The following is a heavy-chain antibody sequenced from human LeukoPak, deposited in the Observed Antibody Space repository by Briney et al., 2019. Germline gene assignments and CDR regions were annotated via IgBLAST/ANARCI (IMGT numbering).Heavy chain of an antibody. D-gene: IGHD6-6*01. CDR3: ARAGSSIAARREKYYYYMDV. Sequence: SVTVSCKASGGTFSSYAISWVRQAPGQGLEWMGGIIPIFGTANYAQKFQGRVTITTDESTSTAYMELSSLRSEDTAVYYCARAGSSIAARREKYYYYMDVWGKGTTVTVSS. V-gene: IGHV1-69*05. CDR1: GGTFSSYA. CDR2: IIPIFGTA. J-gene: IGHJ6*03.